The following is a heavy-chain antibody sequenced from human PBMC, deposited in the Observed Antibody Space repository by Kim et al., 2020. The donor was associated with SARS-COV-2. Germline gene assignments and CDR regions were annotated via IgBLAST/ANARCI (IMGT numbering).Heavy chain of an antibody. J-gene: IGHJ5*02. V-gene: IGHV4-34*01. CDR1: AGSFSGYY. CDR2: INHSGST. D-gene: IGHD6-19*01. Sequence: SETLSLTCAVYAGSFSGYYWSWIRQPPGKGLEWIGEINHSGSTNYNPSLKSRVTISVDTSKNQFSLKLSSVTAADTAVYYCARAGWGGRQINWFDPWGQGTLVTVSS. CDR3: ARAGWGGRQINWFDP.